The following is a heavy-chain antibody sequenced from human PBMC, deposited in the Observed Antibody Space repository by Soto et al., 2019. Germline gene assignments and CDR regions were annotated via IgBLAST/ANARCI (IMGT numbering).Heavy chain of an antibody. CDR1: GGTYSSYA. V-gene: IGHV1-69*06. CDR3: ARDRRPYNWNYEERDAFDI. J-gene: IGHJ3*02. D-gene: IGHD1-7*01. CDR2: IIPSFGTA. Sequence: GASVTVSCQTSGGTYSSYAISWVRQAPGQGLEWMGWIIPSFGTANYSQKFQGRVTITADTSTSTAYMELSSLRSEDTAVYYCARDRRPYNWNYEERDAFDIWGQGTMVTVSS.